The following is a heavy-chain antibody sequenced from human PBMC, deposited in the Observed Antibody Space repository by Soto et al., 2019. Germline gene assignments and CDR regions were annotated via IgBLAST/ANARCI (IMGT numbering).Heavy chain of an antibody. Sequence: SGAEVKKPGASVKVSCKASGYTFTTYSIHWVRQAPGQRLEWMGWINAGNGNTKYSQKWRGRVTITRDTSASTVYVELSSLRSEDTAVYYCTRYYGDYRDAFYIWGQGTLVTVSS. J-gene: IGHJ3*02. CDR1: GYTFTTYS. CDR3: TRYYGDYRDAFYI. V-gene: IGHV1-3*01. D-gene: IGHD4-17*01. CDR2: INAGNGNT.